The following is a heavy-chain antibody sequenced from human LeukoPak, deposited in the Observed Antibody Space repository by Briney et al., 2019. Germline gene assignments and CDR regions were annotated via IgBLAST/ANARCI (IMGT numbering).Heavy chain of an antibody. CDR1: GYTFTSYG. D-gene: IGHD2-15*01. CDR2: ISAYNGNT. CDR3: ARTGALAKYCSGGSCYSHYYYYMDV. V-gene: IGHV1-18*01. Sequence: ASVKVSCKASGYTFTSYGISWVRQAPRQGLEWMGWISAYNGNTNYAQKLQGRVTMTTDTSTSTAYMELRSLRSHDTAVYYCARTGALAKYCSGGSCYSHYYYYMDVWDKGTTVTVSS. J-gene: IGHJ6*03.